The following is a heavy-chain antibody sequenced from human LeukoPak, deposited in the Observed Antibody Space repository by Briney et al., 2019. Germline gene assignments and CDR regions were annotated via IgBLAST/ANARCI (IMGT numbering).Heavy chain of an antibody. CDR1: GFTFSSYE. V-gene: IGHV3-48*03. D-gene: IGHD4-23*01. Sequence: PGGSLRLSCAASGFTFSSYEMHWVRQAPGKGLEGVSYISSSGSTIYYADSVKGRFTISRDNAKNSLHLQMNSLRAEDTAVYYCARDYGGSSPFDYWGQGTLVTVSS. CDR2: ISSSGSTI. CDR3: ARDYGGSSPFDY. J-gene: IGHJ4*02.